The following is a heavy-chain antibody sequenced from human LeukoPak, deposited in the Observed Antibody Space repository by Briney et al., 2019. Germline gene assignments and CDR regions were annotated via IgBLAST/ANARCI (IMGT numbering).Heavy chain of an antibody. J-gene: IGHJ4*02. CDR3: ATVSFGESSSSGFDY. V-gene: IGHV1-24*01. D-gene: IGHD3-10*01. CDR1: GYTLTELS. CDR2: FDPEDGET. Sequence: ASVKVSCKVSGYTLTELSMHWVRQAPGKGLEWMGGFDPEDGETIYAQKFQGRVTMTEDTSTDTAYMALSSLRSEDTAVYYCATVSFGESSSSGFDYWGQGTLVTVSS.